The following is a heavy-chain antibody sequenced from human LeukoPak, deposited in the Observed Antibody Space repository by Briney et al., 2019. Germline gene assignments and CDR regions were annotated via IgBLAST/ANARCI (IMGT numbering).Heavy chain of an antibody. V-gene: IGHV3-7*01. CDR1: GFTFSSYW. CDR2: IKQDGSEK. CDR3: ARVAYYDSYGY. J-gene: IGHJ4*02. D-gene: IGHD3-22*01. Sequence: GSLRLSCAASGFTFSSYWMSWVRQAPGKGLEWVANIKQDGSEKYYVDSVKGRFTISRDNAKNSLYLQMNSLRAEDTAAYYCARVAYYDSYGYWGQGTLVTVSS.